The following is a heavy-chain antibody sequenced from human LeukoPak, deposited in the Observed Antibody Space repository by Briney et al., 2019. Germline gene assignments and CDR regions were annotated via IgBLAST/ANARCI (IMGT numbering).Heavy chain of an antibody. CDR1: GFTFDDYG. CDR2: INWNGGGT. V-gene: IGHV3-20*04. D-gene: IGHD3-10*01. J-gene: IGHJ3*02. CDR3: AREGPMVRGDYAFDI. Sequence: GGSLRLSCAASGFTFDDYGMSWVRQVPGKGLEWVSGINWNGGGTGYADSVKGRFTISRGNAKNSLYLQMNSLRAEDTAVYYCAREGPMVRGDYAFDIWGQGTMVTVSS.